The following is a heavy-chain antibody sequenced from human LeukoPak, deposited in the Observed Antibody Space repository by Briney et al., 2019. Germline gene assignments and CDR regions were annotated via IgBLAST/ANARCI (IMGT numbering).Heavy chain of an antibody. CDR2: INHSGST. Sequence: SETLSLTCTVSGGSISSSSYYWSWIRQPPGKGLEWIGEINHSGSTNYNPSLKSRVTISVDTSKNQFSLKLSSVTAADTAVYYCARFTTFYDYVWGSYRYGGYYFDYWGQGTLVTVSS. CDR3: ARFTTFYDYVWGSYRYGGYYFDY. D-gene: IGHD3-16*02. CDR1: GGSISSSSYY. V-gene: IGHV4-39*07. J-gene: IGHJ4*02.